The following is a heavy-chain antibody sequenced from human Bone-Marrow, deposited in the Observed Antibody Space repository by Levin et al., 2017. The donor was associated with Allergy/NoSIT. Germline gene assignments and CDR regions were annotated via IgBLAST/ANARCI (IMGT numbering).Heavy chain of an antibody. V-gene: IGHV1-69*13. CDR1: GGTFSSYA. J-gene: IGHJ5*02. D-gene: IGHD2-2*01. CDR2: IIPIFGTA. CDR3: ARALGYCSSTSCYGRVGWFDP. Sequence: SVKVSCKASGGTFSSYAISWVRQAPGQGLEWMGGIIPIFGTANYAQKFQGRVTITADESTSTAYMELSSLRSEDTAVYYCARALGYCSSTSCYGRVGWFDPWGQGTLVTVSS.